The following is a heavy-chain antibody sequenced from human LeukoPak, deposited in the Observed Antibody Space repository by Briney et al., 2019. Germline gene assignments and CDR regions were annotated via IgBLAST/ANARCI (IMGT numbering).Heavy chain of an antibody. CDR1: GYTFTRYG. D-gene: IGHD2-21*02. CDR2: ISAYNGNK. Sequence: GASVKVSCKASGYTFTRYGIRWVRQAPGQGLEWMGWISAYNGNKNYAQKFQGRVTMTTDTSTSTAYMELRSLRSDDTAVYYCARALVVTAIRYYYGMDVWGQGTTVTVSS. V-gene: IGHV1-18*01. CDR3: ARALVVTAIRYYYGMDV. J-gene: IGHJ6*02.